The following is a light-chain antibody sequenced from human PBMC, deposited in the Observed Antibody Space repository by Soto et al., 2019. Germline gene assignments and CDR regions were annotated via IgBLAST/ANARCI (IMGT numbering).Light chain of an antibody. Sequence: QSALTQPPSASGSPGQAVTISCTGNSSDVGGYNYVSWYQQHPGKAPKVMIYEVTKRPSGVPDRFSGSKSGNTASLTVSGLQAEDEADYYCSSYAGREVVFGGGTKVTVL. J-gene: IGLJ2*01. CDR2: EVT. CDR3: SSYAGREVV. CDR1: SSDVGGYNY. V-gene: IGLV2-8*01.